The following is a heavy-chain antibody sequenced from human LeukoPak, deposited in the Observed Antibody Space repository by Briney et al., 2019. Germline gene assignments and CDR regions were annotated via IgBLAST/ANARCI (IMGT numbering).Heavy chain of an antibody. J-gene: IGHJ4*02. D-gene: IGHD3-22*01. CDR1: GFTFSSHW. CDR2: ISGSGGST. V-gene: IGHV3-23*01. Sequence: GGSLRLSCAASGFTFSSHWMHWVRQAPGKGLEWVSAISGSGGSTYYADSVKGRFTISRDNSKNTLYLQMNSLRAEDTAVYYCAKARGDYYDSSAPDYWGQGTLVTVSS. CDR3: AKARGDYYDSSAPDY.